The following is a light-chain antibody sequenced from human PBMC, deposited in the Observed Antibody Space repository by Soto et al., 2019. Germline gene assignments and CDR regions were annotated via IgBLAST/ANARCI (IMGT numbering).Light chain of an antibody. J-gene: IGKJ4*01. Sequence: EIVLTQSPGTLSVSPGERATLSCRASQSVSSNLAWYQQKPGRAPRLLIYDASTRATGIPARFSGSGSGTEFTLTINSLQSEDFAVYYCQQYNYWPPLTFGGGTKVDIK. CDR2: DAS. CDR1: QSVSSN. CDR3: QQYNYWPPLT. V-gene: IGKV3-15*01.